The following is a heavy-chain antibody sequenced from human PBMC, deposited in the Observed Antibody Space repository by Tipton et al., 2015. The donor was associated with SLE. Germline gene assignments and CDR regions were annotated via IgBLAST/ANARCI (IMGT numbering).Heavy chain of an antibody. CDR3: ARATMTTVTSRYFDY. D-gene: IGHD4-17*01. Sequence: GSLRLSCAASGFTFSDYYMSWIRQAPGKGLEWISYVSSSSSYTNYVDSVKGRFTISRDNAKNSLYLQMNSLRAEDTAVYYCARATMTTVTSRYFDYWGQGTLVTVSS. J-gene: IGHJ4*02. CDR1: GFTFSDYY. V-gene: IGHV3-11*05. CDR2: VSSSSSYT.